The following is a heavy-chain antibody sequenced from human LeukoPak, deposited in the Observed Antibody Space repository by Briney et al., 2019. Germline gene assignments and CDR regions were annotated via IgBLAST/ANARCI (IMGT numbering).Heavy chain of an antibody. D-gene: IGHD6-13*01. V-gene: IGHV3-30*18. CDR2: VSYDGSEK. CDR3: AKGPPDSSSWYKRTEG. J-gene: IGHJ4*02. Sequence: PGGSLRLSCAASGFTFSSYGIHWVRQAPGKGLEWVAVVSYDGSEKYYADSVKGRLTISRDKSKNTLYLQMNSLRAEDTAVYYCAKGPPDSSSWYKRTEGWGQGTLVTVSS. CDR1: GFTFSSYG.